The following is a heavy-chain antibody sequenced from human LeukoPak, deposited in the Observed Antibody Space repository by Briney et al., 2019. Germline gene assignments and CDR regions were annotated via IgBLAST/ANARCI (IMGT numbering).Heavy chain of an antibody. CDR3: AKDMVRSSSWPNFDY. V-gene: IGHV3-9*01. Sequence: GRSLRLSCAASGFTFDDYAMHWVRQAPGKGLEWVSGISWNSGSIGYADSVKGRFTISRDNAKNSLYLQMNSLRAEDTALYYRAKDMVRSSSWPNFDYWGQGTLVTVSS. CDR1: GFTFDDYA. D-gene: IGHD6-13*01. CDR2: ISWNSGSI. J-gene: IGHJ4*02.